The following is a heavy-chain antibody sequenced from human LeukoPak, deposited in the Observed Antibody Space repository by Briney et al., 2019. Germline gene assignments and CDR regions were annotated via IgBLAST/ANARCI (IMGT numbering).Heavy chain of an antibody. J-gene: IGHJ3*02. Sequence: GGSLRLSCAASGFTLSSYAMSWVRQAPGKGLEWVSLISGNAGSTYYADSVKGRFTISRDNAKNSLNLQMSSLRAEDTAVYYCARDPTTSQGSDAFDIWGQGTRVTVSS. CDR2: ISGNAGST. V-gene: IGHV3-23*01. D-gene: IGHD1-1*01. CDR3: ARDPTTSQGSDAFDI. CDR1: GFTLSSYA.